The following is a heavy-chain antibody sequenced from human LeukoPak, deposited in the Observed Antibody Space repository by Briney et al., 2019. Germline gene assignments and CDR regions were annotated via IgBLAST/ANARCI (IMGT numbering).Heavy chain of an antibody. CDR3: AREGIQQWLAPDY. V-gene: IGHV3-21*01. J-gene: IGHJ4*02. CDR2: ISSSSSYI. Sequence: GGSLRLSCAASGFTFSSYSMNWVRQAPGKGLEWVSSISSSSSYIYYADSVKGRFTISRDNAKNSLYLQMNSLRAEDTAVYYCAREGIQQWLAPDYWGQGTLVTVSS. D-gene: IGHD6-19*01. CDR1: GFTFSSYS.